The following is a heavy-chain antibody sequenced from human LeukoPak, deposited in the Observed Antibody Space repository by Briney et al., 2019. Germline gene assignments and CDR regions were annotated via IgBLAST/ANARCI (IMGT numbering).Heavy chain of an antibody. D-gene: IGHD2-21*02. Sequence: ASVKVSCKASGYTFTTYYIHWVRQAPGQGLEWMGMISPSSGSTTYSQKFQGRVTMTRDTSTGTVYMELSSLRSEDTAVYYCASGNCDGDCYYDYWGQGTLVTVSS. CDR2: ISPSSGST. CDR3: ASGNCDGDCYYDY. J-gene: IGHJ4*02. CDR1: GYTFTTYY. V-gene: IGHV1-46*01.